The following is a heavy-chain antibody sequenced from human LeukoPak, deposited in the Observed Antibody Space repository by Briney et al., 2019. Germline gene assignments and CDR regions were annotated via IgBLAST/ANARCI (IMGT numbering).Heavy chain of an antibody. CDR2: ISGSGGST. Sequence: GGSLRLSCAASGFTFSSYAMSWVRQAPGKGLEWVSAISGSGGSTYYADSVKGRFTISRDNSKNTLYLQMNSLRAEDTAVYYCAKEQGDLLSYYYYGMDVWGQGTTVTVSS. CDR1: GFTFSSYA. J-gene: IGHJ6*02. V-gene: IGHV3-23*01. D-gene: IGHD2-21*02. CDR3: AKEQGDLLSYYYYGMDV.